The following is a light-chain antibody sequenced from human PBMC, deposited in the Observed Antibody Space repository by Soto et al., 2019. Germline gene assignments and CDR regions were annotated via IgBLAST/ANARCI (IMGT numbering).Light chain of an antibody. CDR2: GAS. CDR3: QQYNNWPPLT. V-gene: IGKV3-15*01. CDR1: QSVSSN. J-gene: IGKJ4*01. Sequence: EIVLTHSPATLSVSPGDRATLSCRSSQSVSSNLAWYQQKPGQAPRLLIYGASTRATGIPARFSGSGSGTEFTLTISSLQSEDFAIYYCQQYNNWPPLTFGGGTKVDIK.